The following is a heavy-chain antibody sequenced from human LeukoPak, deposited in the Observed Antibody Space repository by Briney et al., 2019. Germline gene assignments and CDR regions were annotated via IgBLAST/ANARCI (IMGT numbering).Heavy chain of an antibody. Sequence: SQTLSLTCTVSGGSISSGSYYWSWIRQPAGKGLEWIGRIYTSGSTNYNPSLKSQVTISVDTSKNQFSLKLSSVTAADTAVYYCARVVEDYYDSSGYYYYFDYWGQGTLVTVSS. V-gene: IGHV4-61*02. J-gene: IGHJ4*02. CDR2: IYTSGST. CDR1: GGSISSGSYY. D-gene: IGHD3-22*01. CDR3: ARVVEDYYDSSGYYYYFDY.